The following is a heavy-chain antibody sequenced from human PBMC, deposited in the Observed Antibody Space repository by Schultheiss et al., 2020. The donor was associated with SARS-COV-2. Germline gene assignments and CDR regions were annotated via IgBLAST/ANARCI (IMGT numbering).Heavy chain of an antibody. CDR1: GFTFSDYY. V-gene: IGHV3-11*01. Sequence: SCAASGFTFSDYYMSWIRQAPGKGLEWVSYISSSGSTIYYADSVKGRFTISRDNAKNSLYLQMNSLRAEDTALYYCAKDMGRLGVVVVPAAMNYYYYGMDVWGQGTTVTVSS. CDR3: AKDMGRLGVVVVPAAMNYYYYGMDV. D-gene: IGHD2-2*01. J-gene: IGHJ6*02. CDR2: ISSSGSTI.